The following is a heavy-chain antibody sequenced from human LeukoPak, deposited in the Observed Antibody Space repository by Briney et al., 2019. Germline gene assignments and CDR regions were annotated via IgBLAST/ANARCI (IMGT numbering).Heavy chain of an antibody. V-gene: IGHV4-39*07. J-gene: IGHJ6*02. D-gene: IGHD2-21*01. CDR1: GGSIRSSYYY. Sequence: RTSETLSLTCTVSGGSIRSSYYYWGWIRQPPGKGLEWIGSIYYSGSTYYNPSLKSRVTISVDTSKNQFSLKLSSVTAADTAVYYCARANCGLIYYYYYYGMDVWGQGTTVTVSS. CDR3: ARANCGLIYYYYYYGMDV. CDR2: IYYSGST.